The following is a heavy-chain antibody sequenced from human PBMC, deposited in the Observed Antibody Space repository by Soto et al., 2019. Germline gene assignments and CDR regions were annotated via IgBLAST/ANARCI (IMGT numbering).Heavy chain of an antibody. J-gene: IGHJ2*01. D-gene: IGHD2-2*01. CDR2: INAGNGNT. CDR1: GYTFTSYA. Sequence: QVQLVQSGAEVNKPGASVKVSCKASGYTFTSYAMHWVRQAPGQRLEWMGWINAGNGNTKYSQKFQGRVTITRDTSASTAYMELSSLRSEDTAVYYCARGGYCSSTSCPYWYFDLWGRGTLVTVSS. V-gene: IGHV1-3*01. CDR3: ARGGYCSSTSCPYWYFDL.